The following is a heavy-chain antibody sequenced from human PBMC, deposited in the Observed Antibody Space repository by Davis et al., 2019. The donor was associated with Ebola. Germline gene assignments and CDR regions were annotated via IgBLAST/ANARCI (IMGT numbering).Heavy chain of an antibody. D-gene: IGHD2-8*01. CDR2: INPSGGGT. CDR3: AKDGLAQGANFDY. CDR1: GYTFTSYY. Sequence: ASVKVSCKASGYTFTSYYMHWVRQAPGQGPEWMGMINPSGGGTRYAEKFQGRVTMTRDTSTSTVHMELRSLKSEDTAVYYCAKDGLAQGANFDYWGQGTLVTVSS. J-gene: IGHJ4*02. V-gene: IGHV1-46*01.